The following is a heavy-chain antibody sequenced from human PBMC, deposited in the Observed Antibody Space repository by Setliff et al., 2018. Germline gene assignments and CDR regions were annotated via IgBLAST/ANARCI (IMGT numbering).Heavy chain of an antibody. CDR2: IFPGDSDT. J-gene: IGHJ3*02. Sequence: PGESLKISCQGSGYSFASNWIGWVRQMPGKGLEWMGLIFPGDSDTRYSPSFRGQVTISVDKSISTAYLKWSSLKASDTAIYYCARVIPVAGFAFDIWGQGTMVTVSS. D-gene: IGHD6-19*01. CDR1: GYSFASNW. CDR3: ARVIPVAGFAFDI. V-gene: IGHV5-51*01.